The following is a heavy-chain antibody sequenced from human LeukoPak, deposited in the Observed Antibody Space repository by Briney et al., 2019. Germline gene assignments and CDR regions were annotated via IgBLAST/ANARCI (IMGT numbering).Heavy chain of an antibody. D-gene: IGHD5-12*01. CDR3: ARHRRGYSGGGYYQRSFDY. CDR2: IYYSGST. V-gene: IGHV4-39*01. CDR1: GGSIGSSSHY. Sequence: SETLSLTCTVSGGSIGSSSHYWGWIRQPPGKGLEWIGSIYYSGSTYYNPSLKSRVTISVDTSKNQFSLKLSSVTAADTAVYYCARHRRGYSGGGYYQRSFDYWGQGTLVTVSS. J-gene: IGHJ4*02.